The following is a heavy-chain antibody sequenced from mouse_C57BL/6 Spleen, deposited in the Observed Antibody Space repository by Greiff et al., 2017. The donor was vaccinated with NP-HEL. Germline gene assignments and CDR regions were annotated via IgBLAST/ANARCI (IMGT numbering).Heavy chain of an antibody. Sequence: EVQLQQSGPELVKPGASVKIPCKASGYTFTDYNMDWVKQSHGKSLEWIGDINPNNGGTIYNQKFKGKATLTVDKSSSTAYMELRSLTSEDTAVYYCARRGFRTTVDWYFDVWGTGTTVTVSS. CDR3: ARRGFRTTVDWYFDV. CDR1: GYTFTDYN. J-gene: IGHJ1*03. CDR2: INPNNGGT. V-gene: IGHV1-18*01. D-gene: IGHD1-1*01.